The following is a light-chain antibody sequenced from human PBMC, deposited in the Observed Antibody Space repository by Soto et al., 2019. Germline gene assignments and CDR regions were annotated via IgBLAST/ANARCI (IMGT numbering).Light chain of an antibody. CDR2: EVY. CDR1: SSDVGGYNY. J-gene: IGLJ1*01. CDR3: CSYAGTYNYV. Sequence: QSAHPQPLSVSGSPGQSVTISCTGTSSDVGGYNYVSWYQHYPGRAPKLMIFEVYLRPSGVPDRFSGSKSGNTASLTISGLQAEDEADYYCCSYAGTYNYVFGTGTKVTVL. V-gene: IGLV2-11*01.